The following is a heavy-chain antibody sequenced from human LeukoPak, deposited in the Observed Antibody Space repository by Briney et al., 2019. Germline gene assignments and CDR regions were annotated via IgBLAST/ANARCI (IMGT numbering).Heavy chain of an antibody. D-gene: IGHD3-10*01. J-gene: IGHJ4*02. CDR3: ARDRRFYGSGNSYYFDY. CDR1: GYFIGSGYY. V-gene: IGHV4-38-2*02. CDR2: MYHSGST. Sequence: SETLSLTCTVSGYFIGSGYYWGWIRQPPGKGLEWLGSMYHSGSTYYNPSLKSRVTISVDISKNQFSLRLSSMTAADTAVYYCARDRRFYGSGNSYYFDYWGQGTLVTVSS.